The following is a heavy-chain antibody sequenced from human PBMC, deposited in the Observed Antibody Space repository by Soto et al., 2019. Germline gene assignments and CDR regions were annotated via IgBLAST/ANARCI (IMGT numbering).Heavy chain of an antibody. CDR1: GFTLNNYW. D-gene: IGHD3-16*01. V-gene: IGHV3-21*06. CDR3: VRGGSSRSY. Sequence: GSLRLSCAASGFTLNNYWMHWVRQPPGKGLEWVASLSSGSRYVYYADSVKGRFTISRDDARNSVFLQMNNVRAEDAAVYYCVRGGSSRSYWGRGTLVTVSS. J-gene: IGHJ4*02. CDR2: LSSGSRYV.